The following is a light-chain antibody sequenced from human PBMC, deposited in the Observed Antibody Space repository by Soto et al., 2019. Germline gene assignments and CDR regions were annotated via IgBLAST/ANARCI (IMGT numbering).Light chain of an antibody. Sequence: DIQMTQSPSTLSASVGDRVTITCRASQSISSWLAWYQQKPGKDPKLLIYKESSLESGVPSRFSGSGSGAEFTLTISSLQPDDFATYYCQQYNSYETFGQGTKVDIK. CDR1: QSISSW. CDR2: KES. V-gene: IGKV1-5*03. CDR3: QQYNSYET. J-gene: IGKJ1*01.